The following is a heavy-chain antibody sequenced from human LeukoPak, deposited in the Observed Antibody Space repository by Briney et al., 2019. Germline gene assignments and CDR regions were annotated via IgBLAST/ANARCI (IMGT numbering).Heavy chain of an antibody. J-gene: IGHJ4*02. CDR2: ISDSGGST. CDR3: ARDRAMADY. CDR1: GFTFSSYG. D-gene: IGHD5-18*01. Sequence: GGSLRLSCAASGFTFSSYGMTWVRQAPGKGLEWVSGISDSGGSTYYADSVKGRFTIYRDNSKNTLYLQMNSLRAEDTAVYYCARDRAMADYWGQGTLVTVSS. V-gene: IGHV3-23*01.